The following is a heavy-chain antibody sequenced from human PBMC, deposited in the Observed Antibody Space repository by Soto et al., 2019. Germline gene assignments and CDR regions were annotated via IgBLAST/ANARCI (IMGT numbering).Heavy chain of an antibody. J-gene: IGHJ4*02. CDR2: ISGSGGST. V-gene: IGHV3-23*01. Sequence: GGSLRLSCAASGFTFSSYAMSWVRQAPGKGLEWVSAISGSGGSTYYADSVKGRFTISRDNSKNTLYLQMNSLRAEDTAVYYCTNDQGALGYCSGGSCYSSYWGQGTLVTVSS. CDR1: GFTFSSYA. CDR3: TNDQGALGYCSGGSCYSSY. D-gene: IGHD2-15*01.